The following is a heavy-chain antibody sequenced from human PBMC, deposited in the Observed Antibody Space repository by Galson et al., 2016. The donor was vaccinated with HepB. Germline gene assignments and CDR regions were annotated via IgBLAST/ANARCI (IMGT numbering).Heavy chain of an antibody. J-gene: IGHJ5*02. CDR2: INSGDSDI. V-gene: IGHV5-51*01. Sequence: QSGAEVKKPGESLKISCKGSGYSFTRFWIAWVRQVPGKGLEWMGIINSGDSDIKYSPSSQDQVTISLDKSIKTAYLQWSSLKASDTAMYYCARRYGGNSGAFNWFDPWGQGTLVTVS. CDR1: GYSFTRFW. D-gene: IGHD4-23*01. CDR3: ARRYGGNSGAFNWFDP.